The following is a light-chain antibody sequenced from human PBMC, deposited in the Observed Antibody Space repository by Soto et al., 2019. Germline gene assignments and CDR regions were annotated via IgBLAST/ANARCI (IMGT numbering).Light chain of an antibody. Sequence: SYELTQPPAVSVAPGQTVRVTCGAKNIGSKRVHWYQQRSGQTPGLVVYDDRDRPSEVPARFSGSYSANTATLTISRVEGGDEADYNCQVCHSCSDRYVFRTGTTVTVL. J-gene: IGLJ1*01. CDR1: NIGSKR. V-gene: IGLV3-21*02. CDR2: DDR. CDR3: QVCHSCSDRYV.